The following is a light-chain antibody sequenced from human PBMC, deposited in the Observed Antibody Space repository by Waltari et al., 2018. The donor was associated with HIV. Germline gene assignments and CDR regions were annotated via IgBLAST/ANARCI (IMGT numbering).Light chain of an antibody. V-gene: IGLV2-14*01. J-gene: IGLJ2*01. CDR3: SSYTSSATGVL. CDR2: EVT. CDR1: SSDIGGYNF. Sequence: QSALTQPASVSGSPGQSITISCTGTSSDIGGYNFVSWYQQHPGRDPKLMLYEVTSRPAGGATRLYGSRSGNTASLTISGLQAEDEADYYCSSYTSSATGVLFGGGTTLTVL.